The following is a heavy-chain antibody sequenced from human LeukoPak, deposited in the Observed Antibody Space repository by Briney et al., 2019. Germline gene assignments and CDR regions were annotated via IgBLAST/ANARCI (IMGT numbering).Heavy chain of an antibody. CDR1: GYSFTTYW. CDR2: IYPGDSDT. V-gene: IGHV5-51*01. CDR3: ARLALVGATRSYFDY. J-gene: IGHJ4*02. D-gene: IGHD1-26*01. Sequence: GESLKISCKGSGYSFTTYWIAWVRQVPGKGLEWMGIIYPGDSDTIYSPSFQGQVTISADKSTSTAYLQWSILRASDTAMYYCARLALVGATRSYFDYWGQGALVTVSS.